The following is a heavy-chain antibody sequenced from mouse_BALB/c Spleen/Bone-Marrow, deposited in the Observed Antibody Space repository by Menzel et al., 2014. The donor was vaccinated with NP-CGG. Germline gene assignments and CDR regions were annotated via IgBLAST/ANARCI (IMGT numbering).Heavy chain of an antibody. J-gene: IGHJ1*01. V-gene: IGHV5-17*02. Sequence: DVHLVESGGGLVQPGGSRKLSCAASGFTFSSFGMHWVCQAPEKGLEWVAYLSSGSSTIYYADTVKGRFTISRDNPKNTLFLQMTSLRSEDTAMYYCARYYGNYSGYFDVWGAGTTVTVSS. CDR3: ARYYGNYSGYFDV. D-gene: IGHD2-1*01. CDR1: GFTFSSFG. CDR2: LSSGSSTI.